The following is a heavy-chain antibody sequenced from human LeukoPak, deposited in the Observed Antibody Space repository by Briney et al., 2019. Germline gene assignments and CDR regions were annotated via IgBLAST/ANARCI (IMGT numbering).Heavy chain of an antibody. J-gene: IGHJ4*02. Sequence: PGGSLRLSCAASGFTFSNAWMSWVRLAPGKRLEWVGRIKSKNYGGTPDYAATVQGRFTISRDDSKNTLYLQMNSLKTEDTAVYYCTTDGVAISHNFDYWGQGTLVTVSS. D-gene: IGHD2-8*01. CDR1: GFTFSNAW. V-gene: IGHV3-15*01. CDR3: TTDGVAISHNFDY. CDR2: IKSKNYGGTP.